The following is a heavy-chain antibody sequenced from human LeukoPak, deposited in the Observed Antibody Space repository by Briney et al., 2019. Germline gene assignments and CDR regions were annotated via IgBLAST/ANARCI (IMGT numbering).Heavy chain of an antibody. J-gene: IGHJ4*02. CDR1: GGSISSGDYY. CDR3: ARQRRSGYTFDY. V-gene: IGHV4-39*01. D-gene: IGHD3-22*01. CDR2: IYYSGST. Sequence: SQTLSLTCTVSGGSISSGDYYWSWIRQPPGKGLEWIGSIYYSGSTYYNPSLKSRVTISVDTSKNQFSLKLSSVTAAGTAVYYCARQRRSGYTFDYWGQGTLVTVSS.